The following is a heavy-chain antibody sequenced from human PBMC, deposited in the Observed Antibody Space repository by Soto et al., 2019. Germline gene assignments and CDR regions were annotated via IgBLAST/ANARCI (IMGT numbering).Heavy chain of an antibody. J-gene: IGHJ4*02. Sequence: GESLKISCTVSGDSFTGFWIGWVRQVPGKGLGWLGSIYPRDSDTRYSPSFQGQVTISADKSLSTDYLQWNSLQASDTAIYYCTRQHPLDSRVWYTWGQGTLVTVSS. D-gene: IGHD6-19*01. CDR3: TRQHPLDSRVWYT. CDR2: IYPRDSDT. V-gene: IGHV5-51*01. CDR1: GDSFTGFW.